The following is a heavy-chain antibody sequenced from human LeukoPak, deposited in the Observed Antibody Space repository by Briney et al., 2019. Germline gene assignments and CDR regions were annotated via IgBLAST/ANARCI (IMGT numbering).Heavy chain of an antibody. CDR2: IYSGGST. D-gene: IGHD1-26*01. CDR1: GFTVSSNY. CDR3: AGGTNSGSYAIDY. J-gene: IGHJ4*02. V-gene: IGHV3-53*04. Sequence: GGSLRLSCAASGFTVSSNYMSWVRQAPGKGLEWVSVIYSGGSTYYADSVKGRFTISRHNSKNTLYLQMNSLRAEDTAVYYCAGGTNSGSYAIDYWGQGTLVTVSS.